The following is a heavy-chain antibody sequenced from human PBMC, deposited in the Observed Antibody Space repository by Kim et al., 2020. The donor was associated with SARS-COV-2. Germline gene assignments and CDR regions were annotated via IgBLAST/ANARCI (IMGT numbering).Heavy chain of an antibody. CDR1: GYTFVNYG. D-gene: IGHD6-13*01. CDR2: ISAFNSDT. V-gene: IGHV1-18*01. CDR3: ARVQGMYTSTWPIDY. Sequence: ASVKVSCKTSGYTFVNYGITWVRQAPGQTFEWMGWISAFNSDTKFSQKFQGRVTMTTDTSTRAAHMELRSLTSDDTAVYYCARVQGMYTSTWPIDYWCQG. J-gene: IGHJ4*02.